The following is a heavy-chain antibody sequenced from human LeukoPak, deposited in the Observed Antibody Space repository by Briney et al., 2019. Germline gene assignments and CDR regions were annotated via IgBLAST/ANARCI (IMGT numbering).Heavy chain of an antibody. Sequence: GGSLRLSCAASGFTFSSYWMHWVRQAPGKGLEWVAFMSYDGSNKYYADSVKGRFTISRDNSKNTMYLQMNSLRPEDTALYYCARAVDYYDSSGPLGYWGQGTLVTVSS. CDR3: ARAVDYYDSSGPLGY. D-gene: IGHD3-22*01. J-gene: IGHJ4*02. V-gene: IGHV3-30-3*01. CDR2: MSYDGSNK. CDR1: GFTFSSYW.